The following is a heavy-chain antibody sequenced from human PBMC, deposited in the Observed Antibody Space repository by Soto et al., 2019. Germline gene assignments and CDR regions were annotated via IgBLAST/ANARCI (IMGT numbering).Heavy chain of an antibody. CDR2: ISYDGSNK. D-gene: IGHD4-17*01. J-gene: IGHJ4*02. V-gene: IGHV3-30*18. CDR3: AKGPYGDFIGVLKY. Sequence: GGSLRLSCAASGFTFSSYGMHWVRQAPGKGLEWVAVISYDGSNKYYADSVKGRFTISRDNPKNTLYLQMNSLRAEDTAVYYCAKGPYGDFIGVLKYWGQGTLVTVSS. CDR1: GFTFSSYG.